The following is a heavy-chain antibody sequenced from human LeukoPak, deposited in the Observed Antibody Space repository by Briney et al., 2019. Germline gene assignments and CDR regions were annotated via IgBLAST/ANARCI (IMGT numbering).Heavy chain of an antibody. D-gene: IGHD3-3*01. CDR1: GFTFDDYA. Sequence: GGSLRLSCEASGFTFDDYAMSWVRQAPGKGLEWVGFIRGKPYGETTEYAASVQGRFTISRDDFESTTYLQLNSLKTEDTGVYYCTRGSDTVFGVARDGFDSWGQGTLVTVSS. CDR2: IRGKPYGETT. J-gene: IGHJ4*02. V-gene: IGHV3-49*04. CDR3: TRGSDTVFGVARDGFDS.